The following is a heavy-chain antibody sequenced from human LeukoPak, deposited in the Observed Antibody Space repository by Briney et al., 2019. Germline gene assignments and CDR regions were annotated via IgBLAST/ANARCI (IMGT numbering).Heavy chain of an antibody. J-gene: IGHJ4*02. CDR2: TSLTGLT. CDR3: SRENGAFSPFGY. CDR1: GGSISSGGYY. D-gene: IGHD2-8*01. V-gene: IGHV4-39*07. Sequence: ASETLSLTCTVSGGSISSGGYYWTWIRQPPGQGLEWIGETSLTGLTHYNPSLESRVTVSLDKSKNQLSLNLTSVTAADTAVYYCSRENGAFSPFGYWGQGTLVTVLS.